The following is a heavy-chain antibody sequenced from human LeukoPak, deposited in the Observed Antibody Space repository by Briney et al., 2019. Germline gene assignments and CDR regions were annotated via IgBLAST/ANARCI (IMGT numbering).Heavy chain of an antibody. V-gene: IGHV4-61*08. CDR2: IYTSGST. D-gene: IGHD6-13*01. CDR1: GGSISSGGYS. Sequence: SETLSLTCAVSGGSISSGGYSWSWIRQPPGKGLEWIGYIYTSGSTNYNPSLKSRVTISVDTSKNQFSLKLSSVTAADTAVYYCARVRVSSSWYDPNYYYYMDVWGKGTTVTVSS. J-gene: IGHJ6*03. CDR3: ARVRVSSSWYDPNYYYYMDV.